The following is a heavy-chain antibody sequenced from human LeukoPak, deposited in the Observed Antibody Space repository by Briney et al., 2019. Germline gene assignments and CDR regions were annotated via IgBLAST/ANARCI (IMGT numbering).Heavy chain of an antibody. Sequence: KPSETLSLTCAVSGRPISSYYRSWIRQPPGKGLEWIGYIYYSGSTNYNPSLKSRVTISVDTSKNQFSLKLSSVTAADTAVYYCARARVSSSSRGYFDYGGQGTLVTVSS. CDR2: IYYSGST. J-gene: IGHJ4*02. CDR3: ARARVSSSSRGYFDY. D-gene: IGHD6-13*01. CDR1: GRPISSYY. V-gene: IGHV4-59*01.